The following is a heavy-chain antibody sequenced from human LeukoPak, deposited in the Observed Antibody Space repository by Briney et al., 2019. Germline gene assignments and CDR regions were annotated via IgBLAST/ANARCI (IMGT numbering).Heavy chain of an antibody. CDR3: ARHGTISSESYFDY. CDR1: GGSISAYY. J-gene: IGHJ4*02. D-gene: IGHD1-14*01. CDR2: ISYNGYS. Sequence: SETLSLTCTVSGGSISAYYWSWIRQPPGKGLEWIGYISYNGYSNYNPSLESRVTISVDTSKSQFSLKLSSVTAADTAVYYCARHGTISSESYFDYWGQGALVTVSS. V-gene: IGHV4-59*08.